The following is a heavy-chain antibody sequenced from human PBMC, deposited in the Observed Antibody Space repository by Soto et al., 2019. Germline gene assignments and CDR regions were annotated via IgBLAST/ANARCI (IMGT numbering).Heavy chain of an antibody. J-gene: IGHJ3*02. V-gene: IGHV6-1*01. CDR1: GDSVSSNSAA. CDR3: ARAPPLPYDILTIDAFDI. CDR2: TYYRSKWCN. Sequence: PSQTLSLTCAISGDSVSSNSAAWNWIRQSPSRGLEWLGRTYYRSKWCNDYAVSVKSRVTINPDTSKNQFSLQLNSVTPEDTAVYYCARAPPLPYDILTIDAFDIWGQGTMVTVSS. D-gene: IGHD3-9*01.